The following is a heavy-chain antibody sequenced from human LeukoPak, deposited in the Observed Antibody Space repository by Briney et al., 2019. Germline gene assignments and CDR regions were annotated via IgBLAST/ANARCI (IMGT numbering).Heavy chain of an antibody. CDR1: GFSFSNYA. Sequence: GGSLRLSCSASGFSFSNYAMYWVRQAPGKGLEWVANIKQGGSEEYYVDSVKGRFTISRHNAKNSLYLQMNSLRAEDTAVYYCARDFGLRCSGGTCYSVYYYGMDVWGKGTTVTVSS. CDR3: ARDFGLRCSGGTCYSVYYYGMDV. J-gene: IGHJ6*04. D-gene: IGHD2-15*01. CDR2: IKQGGSEE. V-gene: IGHV3-7*03.